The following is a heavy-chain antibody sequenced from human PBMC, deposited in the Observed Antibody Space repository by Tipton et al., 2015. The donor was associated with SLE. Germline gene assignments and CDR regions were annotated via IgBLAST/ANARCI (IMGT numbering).Heavy chain of an antibody. D-gene: IGHD3-10*01. J-gene: IGHJ6*02. CDR1: GGSISSGSYY. CDR2: IYYSGTT. V-gene: IGHV4-61*03. CDR3: ARGSRGVGFDV. Sequence: TLSLTCTVSGGSISSGSYYWSWIRQPPGKGLEWIAYIYYSGTTYYNPSLKSRVSISVDTSKNHFSLNLYSVTAADTAVYYCARGSRGVGFDVWGHGTTVIVSS.